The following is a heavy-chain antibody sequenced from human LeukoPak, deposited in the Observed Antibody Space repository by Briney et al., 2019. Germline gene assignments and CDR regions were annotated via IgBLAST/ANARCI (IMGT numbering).Heavy chain of an antibody. J-gene: IGHJ6*02. CDR3: ARHRRDGYDYGMDV. CDR2: IIPILGIA. V-gene: IGHV1-69*04. Sequence: ASVKVSCKASGGTFSSYAISWVRQAPGQGLGWMGRIIPILGIANYAQKFQGRVTITADKSTSTAYMELSSLRSEDTAVYYCARHRRDGYDYGMDVWGQGTTVTVSS. D-gene: IGHD5-24*01. CDR1: GGTFSSYA.